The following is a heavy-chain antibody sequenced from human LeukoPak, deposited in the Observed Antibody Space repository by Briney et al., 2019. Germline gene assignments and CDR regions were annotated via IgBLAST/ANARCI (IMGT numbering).Heavy chain of an antibody. D-gene: IGHD3-10*01. J-gene: IGHJ4*02. V-gene: IGHV3-48*03. Sequence: PGGSLRLSCAASGFTFSSYEMNWVRQAPGKGLEWVSYISSSGSTIYYADSVKGRFTISRDNAKNSLYLQMNSLRAEDTAVYYCAKDLGVNRFGEYYFDYWGQGTLVTVSS. CDR1: GFTFSSYE. CDR3: AKDLGVNRFGEYYFDY. CDR2: ISSSGSTI.